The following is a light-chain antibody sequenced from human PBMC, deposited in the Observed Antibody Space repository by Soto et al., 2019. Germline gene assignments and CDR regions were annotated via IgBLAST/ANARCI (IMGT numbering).Light chain of an antibody. CDR3: QQYKVYPYT. V-gene: IGKV1-5*01. Sequence: DIQMTQSPSTLSASIGDRVTLTCRAGQSLTGRLAWYQQKRGRPPKLLIYHVSILESGVPSRFSGSESGTDFTLTISSLRPDDFATFYCQQYKVYPYTFGQGTRLDI. CDR1: QSLTGR. J-gene: IGKJ2*01. CDR2: HVS.